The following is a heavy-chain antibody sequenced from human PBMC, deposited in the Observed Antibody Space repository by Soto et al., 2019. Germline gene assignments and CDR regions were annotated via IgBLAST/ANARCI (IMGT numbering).Heavy chain of an antibody. Sequence: GGSLRLSCVASGFAFSTYGIHWVRQAPGKGLEWVAVIWYDGSIKYYADPVKGRFTISRDNSKNTLYLQMNSLRADDTAVYYCERASGPFDYWGQGTQVTVSS. D-gene: IGHD5-12*01. CDR2: IWYDGSIK. CDR1: GFAFSTYG. V-gene: IGHV3-33*01. CDR3: ERASGPFDY. J-gene: IGHJ4*02.